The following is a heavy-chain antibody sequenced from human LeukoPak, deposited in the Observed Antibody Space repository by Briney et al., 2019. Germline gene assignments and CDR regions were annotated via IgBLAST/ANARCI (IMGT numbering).Heavy chain of an antibody. J-gene: IGHJ5*02. D-gene: IGHD3-10*01. CDR1: VDSLRSLY. Sequence: SGTLSLTRTVSVDSLRSLYRSSISQHPGKNLQWIGYISETGNAYYNPYIKSRVTISVDTSKNQFSLKLSSVTATDTALYYCARVLWVGESWFDPWGQGTLVTVSS. CDR2: ISETGNA. CDR3: ARVLWVGESWFDP. V-gene: IGHV4-59*01.